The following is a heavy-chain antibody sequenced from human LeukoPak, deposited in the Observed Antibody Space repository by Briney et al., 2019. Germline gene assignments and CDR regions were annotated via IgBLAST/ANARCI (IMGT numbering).Heavy chain of an antibody. J-gene: IGHJ5*02. V-gene: IGHV3-30*02. CDR3: AKDLRDSSSSGWFDP. D-gene: IGHD6-6*01. CDR2: IRFDGSNK. Sequence: GGSLRLSFAASGFTFSSYGMHWVRQAPGKGLEYVAFIRFDGSNKDYTTSVKGRFTISRDNSKNTLYLQMNSLRAEDTAVYYYAKDLRDSSSSGWFDPWGQGTLVTVSS. CDR1: GFTFSSYG.